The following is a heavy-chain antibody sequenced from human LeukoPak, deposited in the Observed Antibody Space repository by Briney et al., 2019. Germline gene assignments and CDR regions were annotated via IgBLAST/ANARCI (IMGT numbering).Heavy chain of an antibody. Sequence: GESLKISCKGSGYGFPTSWIAWVRQMPGKGFEWMGVIYPDDPDTIYNPSFEGQVTFSVDKSISTAYLQWSSLKASDTAIYYCARGAYGSGSSYNFYGMDVWGQGTPVAVSS. CDR2: IYPDDPDT. V-gene: IGHV5-51*01. D-gene: IGHD3-10*01. CDR1: GYGFPTSW. CDR3: ARGAYGSGSSYNFYGMDV. J-gene: IGHJ6*02.